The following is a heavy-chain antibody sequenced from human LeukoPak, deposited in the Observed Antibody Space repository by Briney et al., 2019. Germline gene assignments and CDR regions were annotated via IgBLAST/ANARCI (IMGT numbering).Heavy chain of an antibody. CDR3: ARAPHFFDTSGSRYYFDY. CDR1: GGSIRSTTYY. J-gene: IGHJ4*02. D-gene: IGHD3-22*01. V-gene: IGHV4-39*07. CDR2: IYYSGNT. Sequence: SETLSLTCSVSGGSIRSTTYYWGWIRQPPGKRLEWIGSIYYSGNTYYSPSLMSRVTISVDTSKNQFSLNPNSVTAADTAVYYCARAPHFFDTSGSRYYFDYWGQGALVTVSS.